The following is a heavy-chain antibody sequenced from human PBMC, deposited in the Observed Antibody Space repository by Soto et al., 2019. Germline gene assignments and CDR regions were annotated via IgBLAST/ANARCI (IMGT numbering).Heavy chain of an antibody. CDR2: IIPILGIA. J-gene: IGHJ4*02. V-gene: IGHV1-69*02. CDR1: GGTFSSYT. Sequence: SVKVSCKASGGTFSSYTISWVRQAPGQGLEWMGRIIPILGIANYAQKFQGRVTITADKSTSTAYMELSSLRSEDTAVYYCARAGDGYNPTPGYWGQGTLVTVSS. CDR3: ARAGDGYNPTPGY. D-gene: IGHD5-12*01.